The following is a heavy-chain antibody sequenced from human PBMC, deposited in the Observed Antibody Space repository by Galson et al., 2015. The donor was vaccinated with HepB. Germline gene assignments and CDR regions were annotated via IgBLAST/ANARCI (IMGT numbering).Heavy chain of an antibody. V-gene: IGHV1-69*04. Sequence: SVKVSCKASGGTFSSYAISWVRQAPGQGLEWMGRIIPILGIANYAQKFQGRVTITADKSTSTAYMELSSLRSEDTAVYYCARDLRVRAVGELPGSSYFDYWGQGTLVTVSS. CDR2: IIPILGIA. D-gene: IGHD3-10*01. CDR1: GGTFSSYA. J-gene: IGHJ4*02. CDR3: ARDLRVRAVGELPGSSYFDY.